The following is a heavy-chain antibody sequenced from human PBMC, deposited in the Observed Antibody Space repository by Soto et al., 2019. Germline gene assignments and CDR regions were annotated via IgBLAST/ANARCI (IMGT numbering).Heavy chain of an antibody. J-gene: IGHJ4*02. V-gene: IGHV4-59*08. Sequence: QVQLQESGPGLVKPSETLSLTCTVSGASISDNYWNWFRQPPGQGLESIGHLYTRRVTNNNPSLGCRVAISVDPSKNPFALRLTFVTASVTAMYYCAGHSPRAWVPANYWGQGLMVTVSS. CDR1: GASISDNY. CDR3: AGHSPRAWVPANY. D-gene: IGHD2-15*01. CDR2: LYTRRVT.